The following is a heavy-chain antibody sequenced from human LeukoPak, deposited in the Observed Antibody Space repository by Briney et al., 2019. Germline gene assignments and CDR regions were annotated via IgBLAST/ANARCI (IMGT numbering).Heavy chain of an antibody. CDR2: INWNGGST. CDR1: GFTFDDYG. V-gene: IGHV3-20*04. J-gene: IGHJ1*01. Sequence: PGGSLRLSCAASGFTFDDYGMSWVRQAPGRGLEWVSGINWNGGSTGYADSVKGRFTISRDNAKNSLYLQMNSLRAEDTALYYCASQYCSSTSCAPWRQGTLVTVSS. CDR3: ASQYCSSTSCAP. D-gene: IGHD2-2*01.